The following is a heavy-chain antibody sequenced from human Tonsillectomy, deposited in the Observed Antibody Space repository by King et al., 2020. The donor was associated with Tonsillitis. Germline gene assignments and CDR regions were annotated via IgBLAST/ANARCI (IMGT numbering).Heavy chain of an antibody. D-gene: IGHD2-15*01. CDR1: GFALSEYW. CDR3: ARETRHLVVDGFDY. J-gene: IGHJ4*02. Sequence: VQLVESGGGLVQPGGSLRLSCAGSGFALSEYWMTWVRQAPGKGLEWVANIRGDGGEKHYVDSVKGRFTISRDKAKNSLYLQMNGLRDDDTAVYYCARETRHLVVDGFDYWGPGSLVTVSA. V-gene: IGHV3-7*01. CDR2: IRGDGGEK.